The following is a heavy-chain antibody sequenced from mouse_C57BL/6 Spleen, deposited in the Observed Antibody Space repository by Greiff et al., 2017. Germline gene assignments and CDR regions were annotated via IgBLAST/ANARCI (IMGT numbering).Heavy chain of an antibody. J-gene: IGHJ4*01. CDR3: ARRLPLYAMDY. CDR2: IDPSDSYT. CDR1: GYTFTSYW. D-gene: IGHD3-2*02. V-gene: IGHV1-69*01. Sequence: QVQLQQSGAELVMPGASVKLSCKASGYTFTSYWMHWVKQRPGQGLEWIGEIDPSDSYTNYNQKFKGKSTLTVDKSSSTAYMQLSSLTSEDSAVYYCARRLPLYAMDYWGQGTSVTVSS.